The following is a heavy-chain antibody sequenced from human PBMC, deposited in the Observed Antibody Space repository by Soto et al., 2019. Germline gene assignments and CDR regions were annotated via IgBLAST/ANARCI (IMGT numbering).Heavy chain of an antibody. V-gene: IGHV4-39*01. D-gene: IGHD6-19*01. CDR1: SGSISSSDYY. CDR3: RRSSRYSTDV. Sequence: SETLSLTCSVSSGSISSSDYYWSLIRQPPGKGLEWIGSIYSIGNTYYNPSLKSGVTISADTSKNQFSLNLISVTAADTAVYYCRRSSRYSTDVWGQGITVTVSS. CDR2: IYSIGNT. J-gene: IGHJ6*02.